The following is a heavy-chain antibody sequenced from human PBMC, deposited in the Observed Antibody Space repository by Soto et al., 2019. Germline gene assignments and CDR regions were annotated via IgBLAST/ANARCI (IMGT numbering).Heavy chain of an antibody. CDR1: GGSINDYY. CDR3: ATGRYSYGSEY. D-gene: IGHD3-10*01. CDR2: FYSLGTT. J-gene: IGHJ4*02. Sequence: QVQLQESGPGLVKSSETLSLTCTISGGSINDYYWSWIRQSPGKGLEWIGYFYSLGTTNYNPSLTSRVTISLDTSKREYSLTLSFVTAAATAVYYCATGRYSYGSEYWGQGALVIVSS. V-gene: IGHV4-59*01.